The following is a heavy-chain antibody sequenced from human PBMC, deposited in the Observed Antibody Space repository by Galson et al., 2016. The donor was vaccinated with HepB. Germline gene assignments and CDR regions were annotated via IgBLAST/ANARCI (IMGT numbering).Heavy chain of an antibody. Sequence: LRLSCAASGFTLSSYSMNWVRQAPGKGLEWVSSISSSSTYIYYADSVKGRFTISRDNAKNSLYLQMNSLRAEDTAVYYCARVRYFDWPHGMDVWGQGTTVTVSS. D-gene: IGHD3-9*01. J-gene: IGHJ6*02. CDR3: ARVRYFDWPHGMDV. V-gene: IGHV3-21*01. CDR1: GFTLSSYS. CDR2: ISSSSTYI.